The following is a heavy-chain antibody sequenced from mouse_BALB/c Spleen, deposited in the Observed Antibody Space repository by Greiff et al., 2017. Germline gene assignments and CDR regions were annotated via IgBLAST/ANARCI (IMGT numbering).Heavy chain of an antibody. CDR3: ATSPTAY. CDR2: IYPGDGDT. D-gene: IGHD6-1*01. Sequence: QVQLQQSGAELARPGASVKLSCKASGYTFTSYWMQWVKQRPGQGLEWIGAIYPGDGDTRYTQKFKGKATLTADKSSSTAYMQLSSLASEDSAVYYCATSPTAYWGQGTLVTVSA. V-gene: IGHV1-87*01. J-gene: IGHJ3*01. CDR1: GYTFTSYW.